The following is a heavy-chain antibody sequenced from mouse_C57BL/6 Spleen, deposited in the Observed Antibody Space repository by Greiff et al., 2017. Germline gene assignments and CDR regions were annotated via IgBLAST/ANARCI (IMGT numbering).Heavy chain of an antibody. D-gene: IGHD2-1*01. CDR2: IWGDGST. J-gene: IGHJ1*03. CDR3: AKPKGNYVDWYFDV. CDR1: GFSLTSYG. Sequence: QVHVKQSGPGLVAPSQSLSITCTVSGFSLTSYGVSWVRQPPGKGLEWLGVIWGDGSTNYHSALISRLSISKDNSKSQVFLKLNSLQTDDTATYYCAKPKGNYVDWYFDVWGTGTTVTVSS. V-gene: IGHV2-3*01.